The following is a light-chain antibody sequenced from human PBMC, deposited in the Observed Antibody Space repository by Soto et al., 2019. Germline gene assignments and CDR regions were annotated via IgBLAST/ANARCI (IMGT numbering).Light chain of an antibody. V-gene: IGKV3-20*01. CDR2: GAS. CDR1: QSVSSSY. J-gene: IGKJ2*01. CDR3: QQYGSAPPYT. Sequence: PGERATLSCRASQSVSSSYLAWYQQKPGQAPRLLIYGASSRATGIPDRFSGSGSGTDFTLTISRLEPEDFAVYYCQQYGSAPPYTFGQGTKLEIK.